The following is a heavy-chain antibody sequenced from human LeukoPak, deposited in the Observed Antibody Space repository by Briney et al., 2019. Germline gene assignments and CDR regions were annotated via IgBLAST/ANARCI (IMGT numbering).Heavy chain of an antibody. J-gene: IGHJ3*02. CDR1: GFTFSSYG. V-gene: IGHV3-30*02. Sequence: GGSLRLSCAASGFTFSSYGMHWVRQAPGKGLEWVAFIRCDGSNKYYADSVKGRFTISRDNSKNTLYLQMNSLRAEDTAVYYCAKPSYDSSGYYFDAFDIWGQGTMVTVSS. CDR3: AKPSYDSSGYYFDAFDI. D-gene: IGHD3-22*01. CDR2: IRCDGSNK.